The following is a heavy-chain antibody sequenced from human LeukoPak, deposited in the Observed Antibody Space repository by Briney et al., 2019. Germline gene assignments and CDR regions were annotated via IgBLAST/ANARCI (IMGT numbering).Heavy chain of an antibody. D-gene: IGHD1-26*01. CDR3: ARDHQYSGSYSAAFDI. Sequence: SETLSLTCTVSGGSISSGSYYWSWIRQPAGKGLEWIGRIYTSGSTNYNPSLKSRVTISVDTSKNQFSLKLSSVTAADTAVYYCARDHQYSGSYSAAFDIWGQGTMATVSS. J-gene: IGHJ3*02. V-gene: IGHV4-61*02. CDR1: GGSISSGSYY. CDR2: IYTSGST.